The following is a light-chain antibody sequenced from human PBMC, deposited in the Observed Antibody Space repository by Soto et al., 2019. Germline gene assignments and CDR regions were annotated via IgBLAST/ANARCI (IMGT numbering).Light chain of an antibody. CDR3: QQYKSYFRT. J-gene: IGKJ1*01. CDR1: QSISSW. CDR2: EAS. V-gene: IGKV1-5*03. Sequence: DIQMTQSPSTLSASVGDRVTITCRASQSISSWLAWYQQKPGKAPNLLIYEASSVESGIPSRFSGSGSGTECTLTISILQPDEFGTYYCQQYKSYFRTFGQGTKVEIK.